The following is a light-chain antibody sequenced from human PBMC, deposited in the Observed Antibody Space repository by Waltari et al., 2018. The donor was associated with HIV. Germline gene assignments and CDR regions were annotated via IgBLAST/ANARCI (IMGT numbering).Light chain of an antibody. J-gene: IGKJ2*01. CDR1: QSVSSSY. CDR3: QQYGSSPYT. V-gene: IGKV3-20*01. Sequence: IVLTQSPGTPSLSPGARATLSCRASQSVSSSYLAWYQQKPGQAPRLLIYGASSRATGIPDRFSGSGSGTDFTLTISRLEPEDSAVYYCQQYGSSPYTFGQGTKLEIK. CDR2: GAS.